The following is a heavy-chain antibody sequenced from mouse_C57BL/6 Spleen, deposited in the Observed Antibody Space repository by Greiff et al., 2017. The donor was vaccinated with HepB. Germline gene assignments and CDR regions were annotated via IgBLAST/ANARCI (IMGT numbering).Heavy chain of an antibody. V-gene: IGHV5-17*01. CDR3: ARQDYGSYFDY. Sequence: DVMLVESGGGLVKPGGSLKLSCAASGFTFSDYGMHWVRQAPEKGLEWVAYISSGSSTIYYADTVKGRFTISRDNAKNTLFLQMTSLRSEDTAMYYCARQDYGSYFDYWGQGTTLTVSS. D-gene: IGHD1-1*01. CDR2: ISSGSSTI. CDR1: GFTFSDYG. J-gene: IGHJ2*01.